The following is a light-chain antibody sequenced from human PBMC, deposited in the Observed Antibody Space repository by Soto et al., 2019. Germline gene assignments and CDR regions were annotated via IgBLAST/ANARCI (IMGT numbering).Light chain of an antibody. V-gene: IGKV1-9*01. CDR3: QQLNSYPLT. J-gene: IGKJ5*01. Sequence: IQLTQSPSSLSASVGDRVTITCRASQGISSNLAWYQQKPGKAPNLLIYAASTLQSGVPSRFSGSGSGTDFTLTISSLQPEDFATYYCQQLNSYPLTFGQGTRLEI. CDR1: QGISSN. CDR2: AAS.